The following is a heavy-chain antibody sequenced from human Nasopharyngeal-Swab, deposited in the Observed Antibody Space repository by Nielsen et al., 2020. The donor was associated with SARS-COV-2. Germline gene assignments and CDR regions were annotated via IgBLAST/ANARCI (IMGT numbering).Heavy chain of an antibody. CDR3: ARATYYYDSSGYFDY. D-gene: IGHD3-22*01. J-gene: IGHJ4*02. Sequence: GGSLRLSCAASGFTFSSYSMNWVRQAPGKGLEWVSSISSSSSYIYYADSVKGRFAISRDNAKNSLYLQMNSLRAEDTAAYYCARATYYYDSSGYFDYWGQGTRVTVSS. CDR2: ISSSSSYI. V-gene: IGHV3-21*01. CDR1: GFTFSSYS.